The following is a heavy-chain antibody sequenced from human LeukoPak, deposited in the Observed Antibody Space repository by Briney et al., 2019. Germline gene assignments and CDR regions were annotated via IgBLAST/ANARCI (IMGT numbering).Heavy chain of an antibody. D-gene: IGHD4-23*01. CDR3: ARASGGNSQSDY. V-gene: IGHV3-74*01. Sequence: HPGGSLRLSCAASGFTFSNYWMHWVRQVPGKGLVWVSRINSDGSSTTYADSVKGRFTISRDNAKNTLYLQMNSLRAEDTAVYYCARASGGNSQSDYWGQGTLVTVSS. CDR2: INSDGSST. CDR1: GFTFSNYW. J-gene: IGHJ4*02.